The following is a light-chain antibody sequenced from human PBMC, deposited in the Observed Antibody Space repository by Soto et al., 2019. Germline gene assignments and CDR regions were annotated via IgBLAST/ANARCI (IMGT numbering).Light chain of an antibody. CDR3: QQYNNWPLT. V-gene: IGKV3-20*01. CDR2: GIS. CDR1: HTISSSY. J-gene: IGKJ5*01. Sequence: EIVLTQSPGTLSLSPGERATLSCRASHTISSSYLAWYQQKPGQAPRLLMYGISRRATGVPARFSGSGSGTEFTLTITSLQSEDFAVYCCQQYNNWPLTFGPGTRPEI.